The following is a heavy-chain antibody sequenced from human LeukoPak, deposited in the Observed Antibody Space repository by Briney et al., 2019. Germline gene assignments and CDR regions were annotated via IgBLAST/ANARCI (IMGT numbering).Heavy chain of an antibody. V-gene: IGHV4-38-2*02. D-gene: IGHD6-19*01. J-gene: IGHJ4*02. Sequence: SETLSLTCTVSGYSINSGYYWGWIRQTPGKGLEWIGSIYHNVSTYYNPSLKSRVTISVDTSKNQFSLKLSSVTAADTAVYYCARDAPQWLFPMWGQRTLVTVSS. CDR1: GYSINSGYY. CDR3: ARDAPQWLFPM. CDR2: IYHNVST.